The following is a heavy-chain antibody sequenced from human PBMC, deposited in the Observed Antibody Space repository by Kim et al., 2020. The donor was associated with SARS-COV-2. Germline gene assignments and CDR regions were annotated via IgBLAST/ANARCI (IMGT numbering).Heavy chain of an antibody. Sequence: SNKYYADSGKGRFTISRDNSKNTLYLQMNSLRAEDTAVYYCAKEPDEEGYWGQGTLVTVSS. V-gene: IGHV3-30*02. CDR3: AKEPDEEGY. CDR2: SNK. J-gene: IGHJ4*02.